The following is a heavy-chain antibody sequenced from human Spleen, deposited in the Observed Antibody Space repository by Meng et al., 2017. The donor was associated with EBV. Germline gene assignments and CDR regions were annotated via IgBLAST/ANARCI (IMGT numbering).Heavy chain of an antibody. Sequence: QVQLHELGPGLVKPSPTLSLTCAVSGGSIRSGGYYWSWIRQPPGKGLEWIGYIYYSGSTYYNPSLKSRVTISVDTSKNQFSLKLSSVTAADTAVYYCARGFGETFDPWGQGTLVTVSS. CDR1: GGSIRSGGYY. CDR3: ARGFGETFDP. CDR2: IYYSGST. V-gene: IGHV4-30-4*01. J-gene: IGHJ5*02. D-gene: IGHD3-10*01.